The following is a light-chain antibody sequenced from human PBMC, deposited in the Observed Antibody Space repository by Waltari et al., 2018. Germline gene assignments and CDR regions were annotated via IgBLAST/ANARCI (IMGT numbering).Light chain of an antibody. J-gene: IGKJ4*01. CDR2: DAS. V-gene: IGKV3-11*01. CDR1: ESIASH. Sequence: EIVLTQSPATLSLSPGQRPTLSCRASESIASHLAWFRQKPGQPPRLLIYDASTRATGIPARFSGSGFGTDFTLTISSLEPEDFAVYFCQQGSMWPLTFGGGTTVEIK. CDR3: QQGSMWPLT.